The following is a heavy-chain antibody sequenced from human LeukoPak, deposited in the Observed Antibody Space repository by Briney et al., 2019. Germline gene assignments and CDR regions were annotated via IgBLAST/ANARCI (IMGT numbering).Heavy chain of an antibody. V-gene: IGHV3-23*01. Sequence: GGSLRLSCAASGFSFSTYAMSWVRQAPGKGLEWASGVNGNGGSTSYADSVKGRFTIFRDNSKNTLFLQMNSQRAEDTALYYCAKEVGGSFYYFDYWGQGTLVTVSS. CDR2: VNGNGGST. J-gene: IGHJ4*02. CDR3: AKEVGGSFYYFDY. CDR1: GFSFSTYA. D-gene: IGHD3-16*01.